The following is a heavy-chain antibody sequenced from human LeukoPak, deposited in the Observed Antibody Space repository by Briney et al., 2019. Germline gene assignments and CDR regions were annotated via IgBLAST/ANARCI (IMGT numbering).Heavy chain of an antibody. CDR3: AKEGSDDY. CDR1: GFTFSSYG. Sequence: GGSLRLSCAASGFTFSSYGMHWVRQAPGKGLEWVAFIRYDGSNKYYADSVKGRLTISRDNSKNTLFLQMKSLRPEDTAVYYCAKEGSDDYWGQGTLVTVSS. V-gene: IGHV3-30*02. J-gene: IGHJ4*02. CDR2: IRYDGSNK.